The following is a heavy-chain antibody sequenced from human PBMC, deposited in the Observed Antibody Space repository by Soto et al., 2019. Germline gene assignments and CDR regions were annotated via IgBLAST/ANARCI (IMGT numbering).Heavy chain of an antibody. CDR1: GFSFNEAW. J-gene: IGHJ6*02. CDR3: TTWSVEGI. V-gene: IGHV3-15*07. D-gene: IGHD2-15*01. CDR2: IKTSGGGGAT. Sequence: EVQLVESAGGLVKPGGSLRPSCVASGFSFNEAWMNWVRQAPGEGLEWVGRIKTSGGGGATDYAAPVQGRVTISRDDSKNALYLHMNSLRTEDTAIYYCTTWSVEGIWGQGTTVTVSS.